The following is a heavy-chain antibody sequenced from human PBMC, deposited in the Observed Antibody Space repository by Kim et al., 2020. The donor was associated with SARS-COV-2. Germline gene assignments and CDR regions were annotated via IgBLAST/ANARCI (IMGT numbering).Heavy chain of an antibody. V-gene: IGHV3-30*18. J-gene: IGHJ4*02. Sequence: GGSLRLSCAASGFTFSSYGMHWVRQAPGKGLEWVAVISYDGSNKYYADSVKGRFTISRDNSKNTLYLQMNSLRAEDTAVYYCAKDSTMPLSPPDYWGQGTLVTVSS. CDR2: ISYDGSNK. CDR1: GFTFSSYG. CDR3: AKDSTMPLSPPDY. D-gene: IGHD2-2*01.